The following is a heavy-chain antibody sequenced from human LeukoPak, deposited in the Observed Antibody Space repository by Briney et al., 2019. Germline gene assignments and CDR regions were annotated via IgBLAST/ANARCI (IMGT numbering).Heavy chain of an antibody. CDR1: GFTFSIYN. CDR2: ISSSSSAI. V-gene: IGHV3-48*01. Sequence: GSLRLSCAASGFTFSIYNINWVRQAPGKGLEWVSYISSSSSAIYYADSVKGRFTISRDNAKNSLYLQMNSLRAEDTAVYYCARGGYDYVYYYYYMDVWGKGTTVTVSS. J-gene: IGHJ6*03. CDR3: ARGGYDYVYYYYYMDV. D-gene: IGHD5-12*01.